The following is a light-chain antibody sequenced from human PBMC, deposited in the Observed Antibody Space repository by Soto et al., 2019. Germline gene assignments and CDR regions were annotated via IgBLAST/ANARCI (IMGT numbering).Light chain of an antibody. CDR3: QQYNNWPRT. V-gene: IGKV3-15*01. CDR1: QSVSIH. CDR2: DTS. J-gene: IGKJ1*01. Sequence: ELVLTQSPGTLSVSLGERATLSCRASQSVSIHLACYQQKPGQAPRLLIYDTSTRATGIPARFSGSGSGTEFTLTISSLQSEDFAVYYCQQYNNWPRTFGQGTKVDIK.